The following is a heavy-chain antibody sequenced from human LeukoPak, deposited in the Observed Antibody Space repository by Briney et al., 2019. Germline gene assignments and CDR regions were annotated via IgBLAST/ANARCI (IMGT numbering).Heavy chain of an antibody. CDR2: ISGSGGST. CDR3: ARGRAVAGFKSGYYYYMDV. V-gene: IGHV3-23*01. CDR1: GFTFSSYA. Sequence: GGSLRLSCAASGFTFSSYAMSWVRQAPGKGLEWVSAISGSGGSTYYADSVKGRFTISRDNSKNTLYLQMNSLRAEDTAVYYCARGRAVAGFKSGYYYYMDVWGKGTTVTVSS. D-gene: IGHD6-19*01. J-gene: IGHJ6*03.